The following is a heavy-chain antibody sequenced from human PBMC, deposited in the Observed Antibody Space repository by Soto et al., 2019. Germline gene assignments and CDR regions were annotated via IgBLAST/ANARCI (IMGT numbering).Heavy chain of an antibody. CDR1: GGSFSGYY. D-gene: IGHD6-13*01. V-gene: IGHV4-34*01. J-gene: IGHJ6*02. CDR2: INHSGST. CDR3: ARAAAGGYRDYYYGMDV. Sequence: SSETLSLTCAVYGGSFSGYYWSWIRQPPGKGLEWIGEINHSGSTNYNPSLKSRVTISVDTSKNQFSLKLSSVTAADTAVYYCARAAAGGYRDYYYGMDVWGQGTTVTVS.